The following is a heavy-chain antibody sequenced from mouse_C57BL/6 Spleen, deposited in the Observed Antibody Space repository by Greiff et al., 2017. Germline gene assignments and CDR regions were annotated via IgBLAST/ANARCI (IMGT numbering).Heavy chain of an antibody. D-gene: IGHD2-5*01. Sequence: EVQLVESGGGLVQPKGSLKLSCAASGFSFNTYVMNWVRQAPGKGLEWVARIRSKSNNYATYYADSVKDKFTISRDDSESMLYLQMNNLKTEDTAMYYCVAYSNRRYFDVWGTGTTVTVSS. CDR1: GFSFNTYV. CDR2: IRSKSNNYAT. CDR3: VAYSNRRYFDV. V-gene: IGHV10-1*01. J-gene: IGHJ1*03.